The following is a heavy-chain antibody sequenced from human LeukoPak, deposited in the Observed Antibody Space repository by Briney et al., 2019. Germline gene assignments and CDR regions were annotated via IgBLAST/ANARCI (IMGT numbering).Heavy chain of an antibody. CDR2: INAGNGNT. CDR3: ARDDILTGGFDY. V-gene: IGHV1-3*01. CDR1: GYTFTSYA. Sequence: ASVKVSCKASGYTFTSYAMHWVRQAPGQRLEWMGWINAGNGNTKYSQKFQGRVTITRDTSASTVYMELSSLRSEDTAVYYCARDDILTGGFDYWGQGTLVTVSS. J-gene: IGHJ4*02. D-gene: IGHD3-9*01.